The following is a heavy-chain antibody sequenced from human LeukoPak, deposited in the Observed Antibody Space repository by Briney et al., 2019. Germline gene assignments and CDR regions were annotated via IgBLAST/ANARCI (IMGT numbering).Heavy chain of an antibody. D-gene: IGHD6-19*01. V-gene: IGHV3-48*03. J-gene: IGHJ3*02. CDR3: ARVGGWYRPFDI. CDR2: ISSGGSTI. Sequence: GGSLRLSCAASGFTFSSYEMNWVRQAPGKGLEWVSYISSGGSTIYYADSVKGRFTISRDNAKNSLYLQMNSLRAEDTAVYYCARVGGWYRPFDIWGQGTMVTVSS. CDR1: GFTFSSYE.